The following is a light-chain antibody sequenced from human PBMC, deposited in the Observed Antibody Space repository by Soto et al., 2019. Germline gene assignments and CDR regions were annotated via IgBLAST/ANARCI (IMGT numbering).Light chain of an antibody. J-gene: IGKJ1*01. Sequence: EIVLTQSPGTLSLSPGEGATLSCRASQSVSSSYLAWYQQKPGQAPRLLIYGASNRATGIPDRFSGSGSGKDFTPTISRLEPEDFAVYYCQQYGSSPWTFGQGTKVEIK. CDR1: QSVSSSY. CDR2: GAS. V-gene: IGKV3-20*01. CDR3: QQYGSSPWT.